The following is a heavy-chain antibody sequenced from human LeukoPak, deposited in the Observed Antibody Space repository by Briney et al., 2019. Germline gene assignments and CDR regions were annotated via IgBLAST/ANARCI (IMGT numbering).Heavy chain of an antibody. D-gene: IGHD3-9*01. CDR2: IYYSGST. V-gene: IGHV4-39*07. CDR1: GGSTSSSSYY. CDR3: ARDGLRYFDWEPSYYFDY. J-gene: IGHJ4*02. Sequence: TSSETLSLTCTVSGGSTSSSSYYWGWIRQPPGKGLEWIGSIYYSGSTYYNPSLKSRVTISVDTSKNQFSLKLSSVTAADTAVYYCARDGLRYFDWEPSYYFDYWGQGTLVTVSS.